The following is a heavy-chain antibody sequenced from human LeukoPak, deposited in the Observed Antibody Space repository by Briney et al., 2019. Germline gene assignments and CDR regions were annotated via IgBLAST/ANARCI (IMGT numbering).Heavy chain of an antibody. Sequence: PSETLSLTCSVSGGSVISSSHYWGWIRQPPGKGLEWIGSIYYSGRAYYNPSLRSRVTISVDTSKNQFSLKLSSVTAADTAVYYCARVKYSETYWGTLHFDYWSQGTLVTVSS. CDR2: IYYSGRA. J-gene: IGHJ4*02. V-gene: IGHV4-39*07. CDR1: GGSVISSSHY. D-gene: IGHD1-26*01. CDR3: ARVKYSETYWGTLHFDY.